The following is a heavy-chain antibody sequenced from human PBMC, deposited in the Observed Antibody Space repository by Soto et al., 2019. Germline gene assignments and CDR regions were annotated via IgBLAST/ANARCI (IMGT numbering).Heavy chain of an antibody. CDR2: INAGNGNT. V-gene: IGHV1-3*01. CDR1: GYTFTSYA. J-gene: IGHJ6*02. CDR3: AREPAEYYYGIDV. Sequence: ASVKVSCKASGYTFTSYAMHWVRQAPGQRPEWMGWINAGNGNTKYSQKFQGRVTITRDTSASTAYMEVRSLRPEDTAVYYCAREPAEYYYGIDVWGQGTTVTVSS.